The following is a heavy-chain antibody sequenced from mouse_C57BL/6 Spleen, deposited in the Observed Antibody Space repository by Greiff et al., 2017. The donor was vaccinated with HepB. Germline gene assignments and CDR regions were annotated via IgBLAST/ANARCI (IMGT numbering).Heavy chain of an antibody. J-gene: IGHJ1*03. CDR3: ARSGDYPRYWYFDV. Sequence: VQLQQSGPELVKPGASVKISCKASGYSFTGYYMNWVKQSPEKSLEWIGEINPSTGGTTYNQKFKAKATLTVDKSSSTAYMQLKSLTSEDSAVYYCARSGDYPRYWYFDVWGTGTTVTVSS. CDR1: GYSFTGYY. CDR2: INPSTGGT. V-gene: IGHV1-42*01. D-gene: IGHD2-4*01.